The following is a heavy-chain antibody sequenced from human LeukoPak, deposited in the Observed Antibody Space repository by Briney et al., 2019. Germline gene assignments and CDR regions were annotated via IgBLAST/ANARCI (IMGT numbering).Heavy chain of an antibody. Sequence: GGSLRLSCAASGFTFSDYYMSWIRQAPGKGLEWVSYISSSGSTIYYADSVKGRFTISRDNSKNTLYLQMNSLRAEDTAVYYCAKAPSIAVAGRSSFWGQGTLVTVSS. CDR1: GFTFSDYY. CDR2: ISSSGSTI. D-gene: IGHD6-19*01. V-gene: IGHV3-11*01. CDR3: AKAPSIAVAGRSSF. J-gene: IGHJ4*02.